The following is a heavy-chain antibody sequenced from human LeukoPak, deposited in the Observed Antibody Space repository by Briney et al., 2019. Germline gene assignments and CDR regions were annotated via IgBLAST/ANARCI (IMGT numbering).Heavy chain of an antibody. Sequence: GGTLRISCAASGFTFSNSGISCVRQATGKELNWLSAISASGGTTYYADSVKGHFTISRDNSKNTLYLQMNSLSAEDTAVYYCAKNGDRGAYCSGGTCYPYYYYYMDVWGKGTTVTISS. J-gene: IGHJ6*03. V-gene: IGHV3-23*01. D-gene: IGHD2-15*01. CDR1: GFTFSNSG. CDR2: ISASGGTT. CDR3: AKNGDRGAYCSGGTCYPYYYYYMDV.